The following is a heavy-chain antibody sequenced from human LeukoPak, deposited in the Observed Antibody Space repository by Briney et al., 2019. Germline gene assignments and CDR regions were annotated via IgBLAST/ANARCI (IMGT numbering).Heavy chain of an antibody. D-gene: IGHD6-13*01. CDR3: ARDGSSSWFPFDY. V-gene: IGHV4-39*07. J-gene: IGHJ4*02. Sequence: SETLSLTCTVSGGSISSSSYYWGWIRQPPGKGLEWIGSIYYSGGTYYNPSLKSRVTISVDTSKNQFSLKLSSVTAADTAVYYCARDGSSSWFPFDYWGQGTLVTVSS. CDR1: GGSISSSSYY. CDR2: IYYSGGT.